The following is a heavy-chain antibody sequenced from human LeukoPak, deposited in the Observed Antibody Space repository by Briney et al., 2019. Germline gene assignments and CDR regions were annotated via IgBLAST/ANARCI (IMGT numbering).Heavy chain of an antibody. D-gene: IGHD3-9*01. CDR1: GFTFSSYG. V-gene: IGHV3-30*03. CDR2: ISYDGSNK. J-gene: IGHJ4*02. CDR3: ARGGVEYDILTGFRSNY. Sequence: GGSLRLSCAASGFTFSSYGMHWVRQAPGKGLEWVAVISYDGSNKYYADSVKGRFTISRDNSKNTLYLQMNSLRAEDTAVYYCARGGVEYDILTGFRSNYWGQGTLVTVSS.